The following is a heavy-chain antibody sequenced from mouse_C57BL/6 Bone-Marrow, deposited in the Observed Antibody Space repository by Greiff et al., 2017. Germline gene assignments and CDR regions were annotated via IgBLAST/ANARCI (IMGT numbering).Heavy chain of an antibody. Sequence: EVKVVESGRGLVKPGGSLKLSCAASGFTFSSYTMSWVRQTPETRLQWVAAISGGCGNTYYPDSVKGRFTISRDNDKNILYLQMSRRRSEDTALYDCSRQVTTVLATKYFDVWGTGTTVTVSS. CDR2: ISGGCGNT. J-gene: IGHJ1*03. D-gene: IGHD1-1*01. CDR3: SRQVTTVLATKYFDV. V-gene: IGHV5-9*01. CDR1: GFTFSSYT.